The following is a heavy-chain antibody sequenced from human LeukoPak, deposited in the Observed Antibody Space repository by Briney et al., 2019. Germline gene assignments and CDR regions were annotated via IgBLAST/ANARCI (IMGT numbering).Heavy chain of an antibody. V-gene: IGHV1-69*04. Sequence: SVKVSCKASGGTFSSYAISWVRQAPGQGLEWVGRIIPILGIANYAQKFQGRVMITADKSTSTAYMELSSLRSEDTAVYYCARDVFWSGYSHLFDYWGQGTLVTVSS. CDR2: IIPILGIA. D-gene: IGHD3-3*01. CDR1: GGTFSSYA. CDR3: ARDVFWSGYSHLFDY. J-gene: IGHJ4*02.